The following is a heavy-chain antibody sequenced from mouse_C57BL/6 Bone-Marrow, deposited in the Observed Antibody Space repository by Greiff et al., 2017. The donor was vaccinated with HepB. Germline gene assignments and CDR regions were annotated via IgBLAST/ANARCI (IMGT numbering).Heavy chain of an antibody. V-gene: IGHV1-81*01. J-gene: IGHJ3*01. CDR2: IYPRSGNT. Sequence: QVQLQQSGAELARPGASVKLSCKASGYTFTSYGISWVKQRTGQGLEWIGEIYPRSGNTYYNEKFKGKATLTADKSSSTAYMELRSLTSEDSAVYFCARGVYPPWFAYWGQGTLVTVSA. CDR3: ARGVYPPWFAY. CDR1: GYTFTSYG. D-gene: IGHD2-1*01.